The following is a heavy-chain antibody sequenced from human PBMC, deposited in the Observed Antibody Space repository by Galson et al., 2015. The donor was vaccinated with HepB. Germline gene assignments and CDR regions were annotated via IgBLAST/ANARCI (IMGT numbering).Heavy chain of an antibody. V-gene: IGHV1-8*01. J-gene: IGHJ6*02. CDR1: GYIFTSYD. Sequence: SVKVSCKASGYIFTSYDINWVRQATGQGLEWMGWMNPNSGNTGYAQKFQGRVTMTRSTSISTAYMELSSLTSEDTAVYYCAREVPYCSRTSSSTSCYYYGMDVWGQGTTVTVSS. D-gene: IGHD2-2*01. CDR2: MNPNSGNT. CDR3: AREVPYCSRTSSSTSCYYYGMDV.